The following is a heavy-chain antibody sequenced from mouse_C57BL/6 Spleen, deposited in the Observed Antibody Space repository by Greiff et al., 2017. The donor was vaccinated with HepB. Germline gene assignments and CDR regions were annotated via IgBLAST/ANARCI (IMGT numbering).Heavy chain of an antibody. Sequence: EVKLMESGGGLVKPGGSLKLSCAASGFTFSDYGMHWVRQAPEKGLEWVAYISSGSSTIYYADTVKGRFTISRDNAKNTLFLQMTSLRSEDTAMYCCARPYYGYAMDYWGQGTSVTVSS. CDR3: ARPYYGYAMDY. CDR2: ISSGSSTI. J-gene: IGHJ4*01. V-gene: IGHV5-17*01. D-gene: IGHD1-1*01. CDR1: GFTFSDYG.